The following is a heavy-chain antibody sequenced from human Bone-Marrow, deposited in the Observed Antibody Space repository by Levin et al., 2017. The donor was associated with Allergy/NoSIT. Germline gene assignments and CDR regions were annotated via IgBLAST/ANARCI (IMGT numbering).Heavy chain of an antibody. J-gene: IGHJ4*02. D-gene: IGHD2-2*01. CDR3: ARDEGYCSRTSCSHFDY. V-gene: IGHV3-48*02. CDR2: ISYSSTYI. CDR1: GFSFSGFD. Sequence: PGGSLRLSCKASGFSFSGFDMNWVRQAPGKGLEWVSYISYSSTYIYYADSVKGRFTISRDDAKNSLYLQMNSLRDEDTAVYYCARDEGYCSRTSCSHFDYWGQGTLVTVSS.